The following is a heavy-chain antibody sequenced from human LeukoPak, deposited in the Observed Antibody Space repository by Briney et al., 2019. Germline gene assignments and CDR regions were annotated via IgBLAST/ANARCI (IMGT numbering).Heavy chain of an antibody. Sequence: PSETLFLTCTVSGGSISSYYWSWIRQPAGKGLEWIGRIYTSGSTNYNPSLKSRVTMSVDTSKNQFSLKLSSVTAADTAVYYCARAYDYYDSGDAFDIWGQGTMVTVSS. D-gene: IGHD3-22*01. CDR1: GGSISSYY. J-gene: IGHJ3*02. CDR3: ARAYDYYDSGDAFDI. CDR2: IYTSGST. V-gene: IGHV4-4*07.